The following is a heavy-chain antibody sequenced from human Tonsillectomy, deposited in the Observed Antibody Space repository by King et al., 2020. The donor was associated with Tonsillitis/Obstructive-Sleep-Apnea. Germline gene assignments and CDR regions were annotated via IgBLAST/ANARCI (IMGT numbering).Heavy chain of an antibody. CDR2: IWYDGSNK. V-gene: IGHV3-33*01. CDR1: GFTFSSYG. Sequence: VQLVESGGGVVQPGRSLRLSCAASGFTFSSYGMHWVRQAPGKGLEWVANIWYDGSNKYYADSVKGRFTISRDNSKNTLYLQMNSLRAEDTAVYYCARGCTVGCGYHWGRGTLVTVSS. J-gene: IGHJ4*02. D-gene: IGHD2-8*02. CDR3: ARGCTVGCGYH.